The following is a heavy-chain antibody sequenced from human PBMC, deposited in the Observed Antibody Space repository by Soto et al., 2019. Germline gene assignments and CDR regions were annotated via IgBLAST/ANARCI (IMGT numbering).Heavy chain of an antibody. V-gene: IGHV3-15*01. D-gene: IGHD3-3*02. CDR2: IKSKTDGGTT. J-gene: IGHJ6*02. Sequence: GGSLRLSCAASGFTFSNAWMSWVRQAPGKGLEWVGRIKSKTDGGTTDYAAPVKGRFTISRDDSKNTLYLQMNSLKTEDTAVYYCTTPPPIVGVPPYGMDVWGQGTTVTVSS. CDR3: TTPPPIVGVPPYGMDV. CDR1: GFTFSNAW.